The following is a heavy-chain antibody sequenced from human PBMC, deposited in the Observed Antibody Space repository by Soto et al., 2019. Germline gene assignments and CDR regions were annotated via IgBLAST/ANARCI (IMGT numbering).Heavy chain of an antibody. CDR2: IYHSGST. Sequence: QLQLQESGSGLVKPSQTLSLTCAVSGGSISSGGYSWSWIRQPPGKGLEWIGYIYHSGSTYYNPSLTRRVTKSVDGSKNQFSLTLSSVTAADTAVYSCASAGGLGAVAVDYWGQGTLVTVSS. D-gene: IGHD6-19*01. CDR3: ASAGGLGAVAVDY. CDR1: GGSISSGGYS. J-gene: IGHJ4*02. V-gene: IGHV4-30-2*01.